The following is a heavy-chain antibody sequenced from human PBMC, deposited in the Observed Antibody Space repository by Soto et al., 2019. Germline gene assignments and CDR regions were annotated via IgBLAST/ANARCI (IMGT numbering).Heavy chain of an antibody. CDR1: GFSFSLFW. Sequence: EVQLAESGGGLVQPGGSLRLSCAASGFSFSLFWMSWVRQTPGEGLEWVSGISCCGGSTFYADSVKGRFSLARDDSKNTLSLQLNSLRVEDTAHYYCAKADGEQWLIPHLDNWGQGTQVTVS. V-gene: IGHV3-23*04. J-gene: IGHJ1*01. CDR2: ISCCGGST. CDR3: AKADGEQWLIPHLDN. D-gene: IGHD6-19*01.